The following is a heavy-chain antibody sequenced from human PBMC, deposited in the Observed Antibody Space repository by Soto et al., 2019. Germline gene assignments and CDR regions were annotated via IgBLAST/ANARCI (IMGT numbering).Heavy chain of an antibody. V-gene: IGHV4-30-4*01. Sequence: PSETLSLTCTVSGGSISTENYYWSWIRQPPGKGLEWIGYIYYSGTTYYNPSLKSRVTISVDTSKNQFSLKLTSVTATDTAVYYCVRYGDYVGYYFDYWGQG. J-gene: IGHJ4*02. CDR2: IYYSGTT. D-gene: IGHD4-17*01. CDR3: VRYGDYVGYYFDY. CDR1: GGSISTENYY.